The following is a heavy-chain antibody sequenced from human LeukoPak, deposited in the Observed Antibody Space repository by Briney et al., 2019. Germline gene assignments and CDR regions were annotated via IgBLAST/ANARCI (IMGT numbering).Heavy chain of an antibody. CDR1: EGTFSSYA. Sequence: SVKVSCKASEGTFSSYAISRVRQAPGQRLEWMGGIIPIFRTANYAQKFQGRVTITADESTSTAYMELSSLRSEDTAVYYCARGGVAVAGRRANWFEPWGQGTLVTVSS. J-gene: IGHJ5*02. D-gene: IGHD6-19*01. CDR3: ARGGVAVAGRRANWFEP. CDR2: IIPIFRTA. V-gene: IGHV1-69*13.